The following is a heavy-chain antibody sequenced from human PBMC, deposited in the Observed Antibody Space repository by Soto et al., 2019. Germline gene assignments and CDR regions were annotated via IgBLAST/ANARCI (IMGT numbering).Heavy chain of an antibody. D-gene: IGHD3-9*01. Sequence: SETLSLTCTVSGGSISSGDYYWSWIRQPPGKGLEWIGYIYYSGSTYYNPSLKSRVTISVDTSKNQFSLKLSSVTAADTAVYYCASDRLRYFDWLPSTYYYYGMDVWGQGTTVTVSS. CDR3: ASDRLRYFDWLPSTYYYYGMDV. V-gene: IGHV4-30-4*01. CDR1: GGSISSGDYY. CDR2: IYYSGST. J-gene: IGHJ6*02.